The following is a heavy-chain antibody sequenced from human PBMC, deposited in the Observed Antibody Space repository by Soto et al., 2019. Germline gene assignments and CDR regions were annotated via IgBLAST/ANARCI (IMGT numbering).Heavy chain of an antibody. Sequence: QVQLQESGPGLVKPSGTLSLTCAVSGGSISSSNWWSWVRQPPGKGLEWIGEIYHSGSTNYNPSLNGRVNISVDKSKNQFSLKLSSVTAADTAVYYCARCPQNVGSGWTPIDYWGQGTLVTVSS. V-gene: IGHV4-4*02. J-gene: IGHJ4*02. D-gene: IGHD6-19*01. CDR1: GGSISSSNW. CDR2: IYHSGST. CDR3: ARCPQNVGSGWTPIDY.